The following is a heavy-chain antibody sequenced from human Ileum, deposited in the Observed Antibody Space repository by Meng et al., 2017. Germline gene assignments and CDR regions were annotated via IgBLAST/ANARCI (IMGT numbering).Heavy chain of an antibody. J-gene: IGHJ1*01. Sequence: GESLKISCAASGCTFSSYAMTWVRQAPGKGLEWVSAISDNGENTYYADSMKGRITISQDNSKNALYLLMNSLRAEDRTVYYCAKDPVAAAAADWGQGTLVTVSS. D-gene: IGHD2-15*01. V-gene: IGHV3-23*01. CDR1: GCTFSSYA. CDR3: AKDPVAAAAAD. CDR2: ISDNGENT.